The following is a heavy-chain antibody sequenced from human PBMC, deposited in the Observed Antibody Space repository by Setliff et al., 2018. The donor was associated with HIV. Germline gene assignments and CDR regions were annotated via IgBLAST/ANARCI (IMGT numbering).Heavy chain of an antibody. CDR2: INPKTGKT. V-gene: IGHV1-2*06. J-gene: IGHJ4*01. Sequence: ASVKVSCKASGYNFKEHYIHWVRQAPGQGLEWMGQINPKTGKTKFTQKFQDRVTVTRDTSINTVYMDLVRLRYDDTAIYYCARGFFSGTYHYFDFWGQGSLVTVSS. CDR3: ARGFFSGTYHYFDF. CDR1: GYNFKEHY. D-gene: IGHD1-26*01.